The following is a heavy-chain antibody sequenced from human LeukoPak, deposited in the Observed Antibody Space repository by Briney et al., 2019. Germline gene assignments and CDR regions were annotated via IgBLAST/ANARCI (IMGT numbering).Heavy chain of an antibody. Sequence: GGSLRLSCAASGFTFSDYYMHWIRQAPGKGLGWFSYISSSGSTIYYADSVKGRFTISRDNAKNSLYLQMNSLRADDTAIYYCARAAYGDYYFDYWGQGTLVTVSS. CDR1: GFTFSDYY. CDR2: ISSSGSTI. J-gene: IGHJ4*02. D-gene: IGHD4-17*01. CDR3: ARAAYGDYYFDY. V-gene: IGHV3-11*01.